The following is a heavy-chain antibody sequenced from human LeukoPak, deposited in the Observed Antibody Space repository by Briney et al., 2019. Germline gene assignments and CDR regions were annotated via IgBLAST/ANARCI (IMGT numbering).Heavy chain of an antibody. V-gene: IGHV3-23*01. Sequence: HTGGSLRLSCAASGFTFSSYAMSWVRQAPGKGLEWVSAISGSGGSTYYADSVKRRFTISRDNSKNTLYLQMNSLRAEDTAVYYCAKDLNVYCGGDCYSQPDYWGQGTLVTVSS. D-gene: IGHD2-21*02. CDR1: GFTFSSYA. CDR3: AKDLNVYCGGDCYSQPDY. CDR2: ISGSGGST. J-gene: IGHJ4*02.